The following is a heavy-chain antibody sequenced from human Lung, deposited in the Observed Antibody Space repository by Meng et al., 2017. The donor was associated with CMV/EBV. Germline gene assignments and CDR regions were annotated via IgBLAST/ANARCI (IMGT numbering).Heavy chain of an antibody. J-gene: IGHJ1*01. Sequence: QGQLRGSGPARVNPSETLSLTCAVSGDSITNHNWWAWVRQPPGKGLEWIGEIPHRGSSAYNPSLKSRVSMSIDKSKNQFSLKLTSVTAADTAVYHCLRRSGGSVWGQGTLVTVSS. CDR3: LRRSGGSV. V-gene: IGHV4-4*02. CDR2: IPHRGSS. CDR1: GDSITNHNW. D-gene: IGHD3-10*01.